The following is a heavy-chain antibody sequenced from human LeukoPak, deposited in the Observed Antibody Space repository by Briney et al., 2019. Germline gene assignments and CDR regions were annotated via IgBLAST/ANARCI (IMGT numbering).Heavy chain of an antibody. V-gene: IGHV1-2*02. CDR2: INPNSGGT. CDR1: GYTFTGYY. D-gene: IGHD6-13*01. CDR3: ARMYSSSWPYYYYGMDV. Sequence: ASVKVSCKASGYTFTGYYMHWVRQAPGQGFEWMGWINPNSGGTNYAQKFQGRVTMTRDTSISTAYMELSRLRSDDTAVYYCARMYSSSWPYYYYGMDVWGQGTTVTVSS. J-gene: IGHJ6*02.